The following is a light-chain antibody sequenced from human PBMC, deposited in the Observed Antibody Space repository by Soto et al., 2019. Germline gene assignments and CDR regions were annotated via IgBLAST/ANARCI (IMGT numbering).Light chain of an antibody. CDR2: EGS. CDR3: CSYAGSGTYV. J-gene: IGLJ1*01. V-gene: IGLV2-23*01. CDR1: SSDVGSYNL. Sequence: QSALTQPASVSGSPGQSITISCTGTSSDVGSYNLVSWYQQYPGKAPKVMIYEGSKWPSGVSNRFSGSKSGSTASLTISGLQAEDEADYYCCSYAGSGTYVFGTGTKVTVL.